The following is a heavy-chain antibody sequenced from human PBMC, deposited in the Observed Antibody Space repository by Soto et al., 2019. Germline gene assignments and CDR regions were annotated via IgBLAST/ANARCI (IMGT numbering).Heavy chain of an antibody. J-gene: IGHJ6*02. CDR3: ARDPAHYDILTRNVSYYYAMDF. CDR1: GFTFSTYA. CDR2: LSLDGSNT. V-gene: IGHV3-30-3*01. Sequence: QVQLVESGGGVVQPGRTLSLSCADSGFTFSTYAMHSVRQARGKGLECVALLSLDGSNTSYADSVKGRLTISRDTSKNTLYMQMNSIGAEDTAVDYCARDPAHYDILTRNVSYYYAMDFCGQWTTVTVSS. D-gene: IGHD3-9*01.